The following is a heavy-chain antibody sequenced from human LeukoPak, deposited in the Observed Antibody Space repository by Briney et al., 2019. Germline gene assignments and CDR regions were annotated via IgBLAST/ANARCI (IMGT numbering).Heavy chain of an antibody. CDR3: ARVPVMVRGLNWFDP. J-gene: IGHJ5*02. D-gene: IGHD3-10*01. CDR2: INHSGST. V-gene: IGHV4-34*01. Sequence: SETLSLTCAVYGGSFSGYYWSWIRQPPGKGLEWIGEINHSGSTYYNPSLKSRVTISVDTSKNQFSLKLSSVTAADTAVYYCARVPVMVRGLNWFDPWGQGTLVTVSS. CDR1: GGSFSGYY.